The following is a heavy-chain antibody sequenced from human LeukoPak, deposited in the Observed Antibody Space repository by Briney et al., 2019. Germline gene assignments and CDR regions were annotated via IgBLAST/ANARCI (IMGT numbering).Heavy chain of an antibody. Sequence: GASVKVSCKASGYTFTSYYMHWVRQAPGQGLEWMGIINPSGGSTSYAQKFQGRVTMTRDMSTSTVYMELSSLRSEDTAVYYCARVGMTTATLGWFDPWGQGTLVTVSS. CDR3: ARVGMTTATLGWFDP. J-gene: IGHJ5*02. D-gene: IGHD4-17*01. CDR2: INPSGGST. CDR1: GYTFTSYY. V-gene: IGHV1-46*01.